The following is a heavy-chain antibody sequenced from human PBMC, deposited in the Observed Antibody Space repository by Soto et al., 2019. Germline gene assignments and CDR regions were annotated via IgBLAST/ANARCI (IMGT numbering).Heavy chain of an antibody. V-gene: IGHV4-34*01. CDR3: ARDGSSGWYYFDY. Sequence: SETLSLTCAVYGGSFSGYYWSWIRQPPGEGLEWIGEINHSGSTNYNPSLKSRVTISVDTSKNQFSLKLSSVTAADTAVYYCARDGSSGWYYFDYWGQGTLVTVSS. CDR1: GGSFSGYY. CDR2: INHSGST. D-gene: IGHD6-19*01. J-gene: IGHJ4*02.